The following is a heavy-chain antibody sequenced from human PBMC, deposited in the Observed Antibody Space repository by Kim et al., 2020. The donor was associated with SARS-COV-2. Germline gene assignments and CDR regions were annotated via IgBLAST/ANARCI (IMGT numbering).Heavy chain of an antibody. Sequence: GGSLRLSCAASGFSFSAYAMNWVRQAPGKGLEWVSGINNDGSITDYADSVKGRFTISRDDSKNTLYLQLYSLRPEDTAVYYCARVSYGSRRYQVASFHY. J-gene: IGHJ4*01. CDR1: GFSFSAYA. V-gene: IGHV3-23*03. D-gene: IGHD3-10*01. CDR3: ARVSYGSRRYQVASFHY. CDR2: INNDGSIT.